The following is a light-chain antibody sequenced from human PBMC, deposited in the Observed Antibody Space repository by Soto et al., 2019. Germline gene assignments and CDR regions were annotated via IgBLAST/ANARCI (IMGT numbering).Light chain of an antibody. Sequence: QSVLTQPASVSGSPGQSITISCTGTSSDVGSYDLVSWYQHHPGTAPKLILYEVTKRPSGVSNRFSGSKSGNTASLTISGLQAEDEADYYCCSYAGSYTPLYVFGTGTKLTVL. CDR2: EVT. J-gene: IGLJ1*01. V-gene: IGLV2-23*02. CDR1: SSDVGSYDL. CDR3: CSYAGSYTPLYV.